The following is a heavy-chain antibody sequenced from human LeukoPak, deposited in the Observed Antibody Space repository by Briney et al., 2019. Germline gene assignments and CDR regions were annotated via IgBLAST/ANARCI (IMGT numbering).Heavy chain of an antibody. Sequence: GGSLRLSCAASGFTFSSYDMHWVRQATGKGLEWVSAIGTAGDTYYPGSVKGRFTISRENAKNSLYLQMNSLRAGDTAVYYCARERDSSSWYLTDQPPEGEGFDYWGQGTLVTVSS. J-gene: IGHJ4*02. CDR1: GFTFSSYD. CDR2: IGTAGDT. D-gene: IGHD6-13*01. CDR3: ARERDSSSWYLTDQPPEGEGFDY. V-gene: IGHV3-13*01.